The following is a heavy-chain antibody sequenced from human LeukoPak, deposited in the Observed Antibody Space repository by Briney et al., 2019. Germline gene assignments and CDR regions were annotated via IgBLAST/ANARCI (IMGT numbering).Heavy chain of an antibody. D-gene: IGHD1-7*01. CDR2: IYYSGST. CDR3: ARDCSRITGPTGSWFDP. J-gene: IGHJ5*02. CDR1: GGSISSHY. V-gene: IGHV4-59*11. Sequence: SETLSLTCTVSGGSISSHYWSWIRQPPGKGLEWIGYIYYSGSTNYNPSLKSRVTISVDTSKNQFSLKLSSVTAADTAVYYCARDCSRITGPTGSWFDPWGQGTLVTVSS.